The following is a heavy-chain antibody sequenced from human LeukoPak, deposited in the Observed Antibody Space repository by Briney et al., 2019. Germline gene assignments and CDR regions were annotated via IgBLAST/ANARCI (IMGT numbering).Heavy chain of an antibody. D-gene: IGHD2-15*01. CDR3: ARGRGRGYCSGGSCSGGYYFDY. CDR1: GYTFTSYG. CDR2: ISAYNGNT. V-gene: IGHV1-18*01. J-gene: IGHJ4*02. Sequence: GASVKVSCKASGYTFTSYGISWVRQAPGQGLEWMGWISAYNGNTNYAQKLQGRVTMTTDTSTSTAYMELSSLRSEDTAVYYCARGRGRGYCSGGSCSGGYYFDYWGQGTLVTVSS.